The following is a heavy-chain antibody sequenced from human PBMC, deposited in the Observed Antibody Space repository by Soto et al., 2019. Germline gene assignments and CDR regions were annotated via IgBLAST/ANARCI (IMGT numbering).Heavy chain of an antibody. Sequence: GGTLRLSFAASGFTFSSHSMNWVRQAPGKGLEWVSSISSSSSYIYYADSVKGRFTISRDNAKNSLYLQMNSLRAEDTAVYYCARDLYGSGSYHYYYYGMYVWGQGTTVTVSS. CDR1: GFTFSSHS. CDR2: ISSSSSYI. J-gene: IGHJ6*02. CDR3: ARDLYGSGSYHYYYYGMYV. V-gene: IGHV3-21*01. D-gene: IGHD3-10*01.